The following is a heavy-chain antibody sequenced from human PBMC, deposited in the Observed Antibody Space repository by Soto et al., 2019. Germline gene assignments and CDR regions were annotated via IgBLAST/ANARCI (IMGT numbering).Heavy chain of an antibody. CDR2: INHIGST. V-gene: IGHV4-34*01. D-gene: IGHD3-10*01. CDR3: ARGDPLLWFGEKVYYGMDV. Sequence: TLSLTCAVYGGSFSGYYWTWIRQPPGKGLDWIGDINHIGSTNYSPSLKSRVTISVDTSKNQFSLKLSSVTAADTAVYYCARGDPLLWFGEKVYYGMDVWGQGTTVT. CDR1: GGSFSGYY. J-gene: IGHJ6*02.